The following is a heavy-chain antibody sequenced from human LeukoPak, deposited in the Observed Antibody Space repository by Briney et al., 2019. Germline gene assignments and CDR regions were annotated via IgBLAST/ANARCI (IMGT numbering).Heavy chain of an antibody. Sequence: GGSLRLSCTASGFTFGDYAMSWVRQAPGKGLEWVGFIRSKAYGGTTEYAASVKGRFTISRDDSKSIAYLQMNSLKTEDKAVYYCVRVVTRVIFDYWGQGTLVTVSS. CDR3: VRVVTRVIFDY. J-gene: IGHJ4*02. CDR2: IRSKAYGGTT. V-gene: IGHV3-49*04. D-gene: IGHD5-18*01. CDR1: GFTFGDYA.